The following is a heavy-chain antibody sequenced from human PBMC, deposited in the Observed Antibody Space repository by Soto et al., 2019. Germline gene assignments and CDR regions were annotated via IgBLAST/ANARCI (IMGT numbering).Heavy chain of an antibody. CDR1: GFTFSSYS. CDR3: ARVFSSGWYPDAFDI. Sequence: GGSLRLSCAASGFTFSSYSMNWVRQAPGKGLEWVSYISSSSSTIYYADSVKGRSTISKDNAKNSLYLQMNSLRAEDTAVYYCARVFSSGWYPDAFDIWGQGTMVTVSS. V-gene: IGHV3-48*01. CDR2: ISSSSSTI. J-gene: IGHJ3*02. D-gene: IGHD6-19*01.